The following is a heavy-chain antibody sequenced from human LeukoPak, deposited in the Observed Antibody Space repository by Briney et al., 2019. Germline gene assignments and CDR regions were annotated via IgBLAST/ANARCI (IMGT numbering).Heavy chain of an antibody. Sequence: PGGSLRLSCAASGFTVSSNYMSWVRQAPGKGLEWVSVIYSGGSTYYADSVKGRFTISRDNSKNTLYLQMNSLRAEDTAVYYCAYGAAYSSSWPKFDYWGQGTLVTVSS. D-gene: IGHD6-13*01. CDR1: GFTVSSNY. CDR3: AYGAAYSSSWPKFDY. V-gene: IGHV3-66*01. J-gene: IGHJ4*02. CDR2: IYSGGST.